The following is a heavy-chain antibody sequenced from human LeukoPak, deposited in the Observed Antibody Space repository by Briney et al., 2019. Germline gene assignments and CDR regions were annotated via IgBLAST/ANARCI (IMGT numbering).Heavy chain of an antibody. V-gene: IGHV3-23*01. Sequence: GGSLRLSCAASGFTFSTDAMSWVRQAPGKGLQWVSAIGPSGVGTYYADSVKGRFTISRDNSKNTLYLQMNSLRAEDTAVYYCARGWGGLGWFFDYWGQGTLVTVSS. J-gene: IGHJ4*02. CDR1: GFTFSTDA. CDR2: IGPSGVGT. D-gene: IGHD4-23*01. CDR3: ARGWGGLGWFFDY.